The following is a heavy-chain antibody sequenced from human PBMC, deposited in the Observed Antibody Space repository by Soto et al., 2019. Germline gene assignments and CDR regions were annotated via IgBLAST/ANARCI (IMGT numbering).Heavy chain of an antibody. J-gene: IGHJ5*02. CDR2: ISYDGSNK. V-gene: IGHV3-30-3*01. CDR3: ATIGRIMITFGGVTDWFDP. D-gene: IGHD3-16*01. CDR1: GFTFSSYA. Sequence: QVQLVESGGGVVQPGRSLRLSCAASGFTFSSYAMHWVRQAPGKGLEWVAVISYDGSNKYYADSVKGRFTISRDNSKNTPYLQMNSLRAEDTAVYYCATIGRIMITFGGVTDWFDPWGQGTLVTVSS.